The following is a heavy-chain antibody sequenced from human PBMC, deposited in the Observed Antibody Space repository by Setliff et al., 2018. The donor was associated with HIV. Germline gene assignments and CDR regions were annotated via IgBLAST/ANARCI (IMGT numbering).Heavy chain of an antibody. Sequence: SETLSLTCTVSGDSITNDDYYWGWIRQPPGKGLEWIAIIHYNGRTYYDPSLKSRVTIFVDTSKTQFYLKLRSVTASDTAVYYCARYTSKVDWFDPWGPWTLLVTVSS. V-gene: IGHV4-39*01. CDR1: GDSITNDDYY. J-gene: IGHJ5*02. CDR2: IHYNGRT. CDR3: ARYTSKVDWFDP. D-gene: IGHD2-2*02.